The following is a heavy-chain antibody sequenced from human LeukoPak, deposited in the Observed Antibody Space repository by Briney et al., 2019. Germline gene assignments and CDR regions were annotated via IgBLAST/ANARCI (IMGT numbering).Heavy chain of an antibody. CDR1: GYTFTSYG. Sequence: GASVKVSCKASGYTFTSYGISWVRQAPGQGLEWMGWISAYNGNTNYAQKLKGRVTMTTDTSTSTAYMELRSLRSDDTAVYYCARDPYDFWSGYYPHTYYYYYMDVWGKGTTVTVSS. V-gene: IGHV1-18*01. D-gene: IGHD3-3*01. CDR3: ARDPYDFWSGYYPHTYYYYYMDV. J-gene: IGHJ6*03. CDR2: ISAYNGNT.